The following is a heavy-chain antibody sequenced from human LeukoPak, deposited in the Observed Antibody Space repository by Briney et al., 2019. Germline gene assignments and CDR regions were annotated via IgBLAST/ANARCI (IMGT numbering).Heavy chain of an antibody. Sequence: PGGSLRLSCAASGFTFDDYGMSWVRQAPGKGLEWVSGINWNGGSTGYADSVKGRFTISRDNAKNSLYLQMNSLRAEDTAVYYCAKGVKYRPTYYYDSSGYPNWFDPWGQGTLVTVSS. J-gene: IGHJ5*02. CDR1: GFTFDDYG. D-gene: IGHD3-22*01. CDR2: INWNGGST. CDR3: AKGVKYRPTYYYDSSGYPNWFDP. V-gene: IGHV3-20*04.